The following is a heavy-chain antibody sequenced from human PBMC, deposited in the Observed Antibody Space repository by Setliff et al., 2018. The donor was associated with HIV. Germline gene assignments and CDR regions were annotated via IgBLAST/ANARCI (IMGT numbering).Heavy chain of an antibody. CDR1: GYSFINYA. CDR2: IHTEQGFP. Sequence: VASVKVSCKASGYSFINYAINWLRQAPGRGLEWMGWIHTEQGFPMYAQGFTGRFVFSLDPSVSTAYLQISSLKAEDIAVYYCARDGYYYDSSGHLAYYFDYWGQGTLVTVSS. CDR3: ARDGYYYDSSGHLAYYFDY. D-gene: IGHD3-22*01. J-gene: IGHJ4*02. V-gene: IGHV7-4-1*02.